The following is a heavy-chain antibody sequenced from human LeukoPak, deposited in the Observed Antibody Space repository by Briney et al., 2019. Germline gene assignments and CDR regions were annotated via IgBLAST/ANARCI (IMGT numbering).Heavy chain of an antibody. CDR3: AKGVYSNYSPFDY. D-gene: IGHD4-11*01. CDR2: ISGSGGST. CDR1: GFTFSSYA. J-gene: IGHJ4*02. Sequence: AGGSLRLSCATSGFTFSSYAMSWVRQAPGKGLEWVSAISGSGGSTYCADSVKGRFTISRDNSKNTLYLQMNSLRAEDTAVYYCAKGVYSNYSPFDYWGQGTLVTVS. V-gene: IGHV3-23*01.